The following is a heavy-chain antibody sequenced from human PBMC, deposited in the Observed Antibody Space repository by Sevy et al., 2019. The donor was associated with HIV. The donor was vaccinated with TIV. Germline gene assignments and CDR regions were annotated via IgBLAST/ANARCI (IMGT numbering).Heavy chain of an antibody. V-gene: IGHV4-30-4*01. CDR2: LYYSGST. Sequence: SETLSLTCTISGDCITTNDYFWTWIRQSPGKGLEWIGYLYYSGSTAYNPSLKSRVSISTDTTKSHFSLNLNSVTGADTAIYYCARAVGFTRGAFDIWGQGLTVTVSS. CDR3: ARAVGFTRGAFDI. J-gene: IGHJ3*02. D-gene: IGHD3-10*01. CDR1: GDCITTNDYF.